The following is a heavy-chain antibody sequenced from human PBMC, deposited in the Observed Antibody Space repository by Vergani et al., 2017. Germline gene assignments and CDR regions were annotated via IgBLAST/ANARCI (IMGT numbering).Heavy chain of an antibody. CDR2: IYYSGST. CDR1: GGSISRYY. D-gene: IGHD3-22*01. Sequence: QVQLQESGPGLVKPSETLSLTCTVSGGSISRYYWSWIRQPPGKGLEWIGYIYYSGSTNYNPSLKSRVTISVDTSKNQFSLKLSSVTAADTAVYYGARATTGITMIVVETGFQHWGQGTLVTVSS. J-gene: IGHJ1*01. CDR3: ARATTGITMIVVETGFQH. V-gene: IGHV4-59*01.